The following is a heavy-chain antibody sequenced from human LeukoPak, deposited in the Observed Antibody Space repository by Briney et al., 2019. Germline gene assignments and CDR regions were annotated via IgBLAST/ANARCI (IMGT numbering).Heavy chain of an antibody. Sequence: GGSLRLSRAASGFTVSTYYMTWVRQAPGKGLECVSVIYSGGSTYYGDSVKGRFTVSRDNSKNTLYLQMNSLRAEDTAMYYCARGLGYCTSTTCLLPFDYWGQGTLVTVSS. CDR3: ARGLGYCTSTTCLLPFDY. J-gene: IGHJ4*02. CDR1: GFTVSTYY. D-gene: IGHD2-2*01. V-gene: IGHV3-53*01. CDR2: IYSGGST.